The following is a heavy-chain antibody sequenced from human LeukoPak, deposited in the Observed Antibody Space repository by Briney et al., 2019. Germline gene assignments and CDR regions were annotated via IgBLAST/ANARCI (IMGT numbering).Heavy chain of an antibody. Sequence: GGSLRLSCAASGFTFSSYAMSWVRQAPGKGLAWVSTISGGSGSTYCADSVKGRFTISRDNSKNTLYLQMNSLRAEDTAVYYCVGSYYGFDYWGQGTLVTVSS. V-gene: IGHV3-23*01. CDR1: GFTFSSYA. CDR3: VGSYYGFDY. CDR2: ISGGSGST. J-gene: IGHJ4*02. D-gene: IGHD1-26*01.